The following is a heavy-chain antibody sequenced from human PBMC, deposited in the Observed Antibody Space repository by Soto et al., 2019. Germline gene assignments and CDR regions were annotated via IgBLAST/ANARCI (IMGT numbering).Heavy chain of an antibody. D-gene: IGHD2-21*01. CDR3: ARHDSNHHEALFLES. CDR2: IYPGDSDT. V-gene: IGHV5-51*01. CDR1: GYSFTSYW. J-gene: IGHJ4*02. Sequence: ESLTISCKGSGYSFTSYWIGWVRQMPGKGLEWMGIIYPGDSDTRYSPSFQGQVTISADKSISTAYLQWSSLKASDTAMYYCARHDSNHHEALFLESWGQGTLVTVSS.